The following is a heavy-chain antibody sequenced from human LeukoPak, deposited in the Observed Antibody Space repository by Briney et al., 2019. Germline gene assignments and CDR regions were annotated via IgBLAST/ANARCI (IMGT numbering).Heavy chain of an antibody. D-gene: IGHD3-10*01. V-gene: IGHV3-48*01. CDR1: GFTFSDYN. Sequence: GGSLRLSCAASGFTFSDYNMNWVRQAPGKGLEWISHISISTENIYYAASVKGRFTISRDNAKNSLYLQVNSLRAEDTAVYYCARALWFGETFPAYWGQGTLVTVSS. CDR3: ARALWFGETFPAY. CDR2: ISISTENI. J-gene: IGHJ4*02.